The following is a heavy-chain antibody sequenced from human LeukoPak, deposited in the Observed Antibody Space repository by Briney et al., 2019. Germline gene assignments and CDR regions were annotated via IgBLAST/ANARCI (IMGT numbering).Heavy chain of an antibody. D-gene: IGHD1-26*01. CDR2: TYYRSKWYF. Sequence: SQTLSLTCVISGDSVSGNRAAWNWIRLSPSRGLEWLGRTYYRSKWYFDYALSVKGRMTIYAETSKNQFSLQLSSVTPDDTAVYYCAGDRENRGGAGELLHWGQGTLVTVSS. CDR3: AGDRENRGGAGELLH. CDR1: GDSVSGNRAA. V-gene: IGHV6-1*01. J-gene: IGHJ1*01.